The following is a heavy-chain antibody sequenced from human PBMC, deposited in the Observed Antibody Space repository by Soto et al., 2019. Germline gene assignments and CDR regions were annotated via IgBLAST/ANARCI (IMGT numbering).Heavy chain of an antibody. D-gene: IGHD7-27*01. J-gene: IGHJ6*02. CDR1: GMTFNNHG. V-gene: IGHV3-23*01. Sequence: GGSLRLSCVASGMTFNNHGMGWVRQAPGKGLEWVSSISESGATTYYGDPVKGRFTISRDNSKNTLYLQMNSLRAEDTAVYYCARDLTNWGSYYYYGMDVWGQGTTVTVSS. CDR3: ARDLTNWGSYYYYGMDV. CDR2: ISESGATT.